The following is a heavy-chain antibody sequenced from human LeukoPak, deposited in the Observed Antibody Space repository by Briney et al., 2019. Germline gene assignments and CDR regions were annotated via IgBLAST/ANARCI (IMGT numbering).Heavy chain of an antibody. CDR3: ARDFAAAVG. CDR2: IKQDGGEA. D-gene: IGHD6-13*01. V-gene: IGHV3-7*01. Sequence: PGGSLRLSCAASGFTFSNAWMSWVRQAPGKGLEWVANIKQDGGEAYYVDSVRGRFIVSRDNAKDSVFLQMNSLRAEDTAVYYCARDFAAAVGWGQGTLVTVSS. J-gene: IGHJ4*02. CDR1: GFTFSNAW.